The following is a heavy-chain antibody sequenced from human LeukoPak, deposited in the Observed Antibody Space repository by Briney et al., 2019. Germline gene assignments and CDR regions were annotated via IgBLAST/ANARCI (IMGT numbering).Heavy chain of an antibody. CDR1: GYRFTSYW. D-gene: IGHD3-3*01. J-gene: IGHJ4*02. CDR2: IYPGDSDT. CDR3: ARAPARLRFLEWLLPADY. Sequence: GESLKISCKGSGYRFTSYWIGWVRQMPGKGLEWMGIIYPGDSDTRYSPSFQGQVTISADKSISTAYLQWSSLKASDTAMYYCARAPARLRFLEWLLPADYWGQGTLVTVSS. V-gene: IGHV5-51*01.